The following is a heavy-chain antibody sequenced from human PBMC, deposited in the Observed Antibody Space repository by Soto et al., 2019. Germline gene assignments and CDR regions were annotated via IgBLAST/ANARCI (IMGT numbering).Heavy chain of an antibody. CDR1: GYTFTGYS. Sequence: ASVKVSFTASGYTFTGYSIHWVRQAPGQGLEWMGWISAYNGNTNYAQKLQGRVTMTTDTSTSTAYMELRSLRPDDTAVYYCARDGHGSYCSSTSCSYYYYYGMDVWGQGTTVTVSS. CDR3: ARDGHGSYCSSTSCSYYYYYGMDV. CDR2: ISAYNGNT. V-gene: IGHV1-18*01. D-gene: IGHD2-2*01. J-gene: IGHJ6*02.